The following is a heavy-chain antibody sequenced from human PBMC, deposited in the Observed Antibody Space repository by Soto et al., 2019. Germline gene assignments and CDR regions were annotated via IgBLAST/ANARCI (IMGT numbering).Heavy chain of an antibody. CDR2: ISGHNGDT. J-gene: IGHJ6*02. CDR3: ARERGTYINYFYCMDV. CDR1: GFSFSNYG. D-gene: IGHD3-16*01. Sequence: QDQLMQSGAEVKKPGASLTVSCQVSGFSFSNYGISWVRQAPGQGLEWLGWISGHNGDTKYAQNLQGRVTMTADTSTSTAYMELRSLTSDDTAVYYCARERGTYINYFYCMDVWGQGTTVTGSS. V-gene: IGHV1-18*01.